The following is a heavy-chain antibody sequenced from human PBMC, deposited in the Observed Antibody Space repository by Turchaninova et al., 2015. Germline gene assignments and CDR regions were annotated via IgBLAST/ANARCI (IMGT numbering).Heavy chain of an antibody. J-gene: IGHJ3*02. CDR1: GLIFSNYG. CDR3: ARASGPFDI. Sequence: QVQLVESGGGVVQPGRYLRLSCATSGLIFSNYGMHWVRQAPAKGLEWVAVIWYDGSNKEYTDSVKGRFTISRDNSKSTLYLQMNSLRAEDTAVYYCARASGPFDIWGQGTMVTVSS. CDR2: IWYDGSNK. V-gene: IGHV3-33*01.